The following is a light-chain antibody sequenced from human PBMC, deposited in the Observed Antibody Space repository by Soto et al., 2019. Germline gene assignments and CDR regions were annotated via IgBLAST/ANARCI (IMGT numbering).Light chain of an antibody. CDR1: QSVSSRD. V-gene: IGKV3-20*01. CDR2: GAS. CDR3: PQYAHSPPT. Sequence: EIVLTQSPGPLSLSPGERATLSCRASQSVSSRDLAWYQQKPGQAPRLLIYGASSRATGIPDRFSGSGSGTAFSLTISRLEPEDFAVYYCPQYAHSPPTFGQGTKVEIK. J-gene: IGKJ1*01.